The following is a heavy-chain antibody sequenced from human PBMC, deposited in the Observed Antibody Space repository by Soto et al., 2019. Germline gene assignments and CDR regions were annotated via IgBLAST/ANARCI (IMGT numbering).Heavy chain of an antibody. D-gene: IGHD1-1*01. J-gene: IGHJ4*02. Sequence: GGSLRLSCAASGFTFSSYAMSWVRQAPGKGLEWVSRVDHDGSGTSLADSVKGRFSVSRDNAMNTLYLQMNSLRAEDTALYYCVRDMRFITDPTFDYWGQGILVTVSS. CDR2: VDHDGSGT. CDR1: GFTFSSYA. CDR3: VRDMRFITDPTFDY. V-gene: IGHV3-74*01.